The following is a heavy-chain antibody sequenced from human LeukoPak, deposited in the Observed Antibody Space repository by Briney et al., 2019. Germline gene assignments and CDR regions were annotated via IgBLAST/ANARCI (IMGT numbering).Heavy chain of an antibody. V-gene: IGHV1-2*02. CDR3: ARRSRNGRDAFDI. CDR1: AYTFTGYY. J-gene: IGHJ3*02. CDR2: IDPNNGDT. Sequence: EASLKVSCKASAYTFTGYYLHCVRQAPGQGPEWVGWIDPNNGDTEYAQEFQGRVTMTRVRSISTAYMELSRLTSDDTAVYYCARRSRNGRDAFDIWGQGTMVTVSS. D-gene: IGHD2-8*01.